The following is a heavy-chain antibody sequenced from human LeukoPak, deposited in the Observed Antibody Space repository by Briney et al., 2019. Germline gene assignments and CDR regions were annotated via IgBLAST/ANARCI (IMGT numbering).Heavy chain of an antibody. CDR3: ARDAPYIVVVPAAAWAYYYYMDV. CDR1: GGSISSYY. Sequence: SETLSLTSTVSGGSISSYYWSWIRPPAGKGLEWIGRIYTSGSTNYNPSLKSRVTMSVDTSKNQFSLKLSSVTAADTAVYYCARDAPYIVVVPAAAWAYYYYMDVWGKGTTVTVSS. J-gene: IGHJ6*03. V-gene: IGHV4-4*07. D-gene: IGHD2-2*01. CDR2: IYTSGST.